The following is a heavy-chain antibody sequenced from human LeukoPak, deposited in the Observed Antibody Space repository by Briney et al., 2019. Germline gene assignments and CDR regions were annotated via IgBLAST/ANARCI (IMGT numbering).Heavy chain of an antibody. CDR3: ACPGHSGLD. J-gene: IGHJ4*02. Sequence: GESLKISCYGSGFTFTTYWIGWVRQTPGKGLEWMGIIYPGDSNTKYNPSFQGQVTISADKSITTAYLQWSGLKASDSAIYYCACPGHSGLDWGQGTLVTVSS. CDR1: GFTFTTYW. D-gene: IGHD6-25*01. CDR2: IYPGDSNT. V-gene: IGHV5-51*01.